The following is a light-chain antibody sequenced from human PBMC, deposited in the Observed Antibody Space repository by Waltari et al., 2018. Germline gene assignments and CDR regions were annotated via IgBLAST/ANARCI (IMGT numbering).Light chain of an antibody. Sequence: QSALTQPASVSGSPGQSITISCTGTSSDVGGYNYVSWYQQYPGKAPKLMIYDVSKRPSGVSNRFSGSKSGNTASLTTSGLQAEDEADYYCCSYAGSSTHVLFGGGTKLTVL. CDR2: DVS. V-gene: IGLV2-23*02. J-gene: IGLJ2*01. CDR1: SSDVGGYNY. CDR3: CSYAGSSTHVL.